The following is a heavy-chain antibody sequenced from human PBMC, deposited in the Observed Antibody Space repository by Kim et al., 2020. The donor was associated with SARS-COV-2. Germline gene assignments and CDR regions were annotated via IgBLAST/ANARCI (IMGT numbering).Heavy chain of an antibody. CDR1: GYTFTSYD. J-gene: IGHJ6*03. CDR3: ARRWVLLTGYYPYYYYYYMDV. Sequence: ASVKVSCKASGYTFTSYDINWVRQATGQGLEWMGWMNPNSGNTGYAQKFQGRVTMTRNTSISTAYMELSSLRSEDTAVYYCARRWVLLTGYYPYYYYYYMDVWGKGTTVTVSS. D-gene: IGHD3-9*01. CDR2: MNPNSGNT. V-gene: IGHV1-8*01.